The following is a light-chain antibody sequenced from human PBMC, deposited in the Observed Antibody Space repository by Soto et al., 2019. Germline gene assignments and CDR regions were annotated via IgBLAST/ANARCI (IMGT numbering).Light chain of an antibody. CDR3: QRYNNWPLT. CDR1: QGIGDT. CDR2: DSS. Sequence: EIVFTQSPSGLSVSPGERVTLSCRASQGIGDTLAWYQQKPGQTPRLLIYDSSTRAIGIPIRFSGSRSGTEFILTINGLQFEDFAVYYCQRYNNWPLTFGGGTKVDIK. V-gene: IGKV3-15*01. J-gene: IGKJ4*01.